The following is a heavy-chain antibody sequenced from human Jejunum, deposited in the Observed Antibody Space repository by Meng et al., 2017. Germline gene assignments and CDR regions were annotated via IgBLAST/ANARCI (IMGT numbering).Heavy chain of an antibody. J-gene: IGHJ4*02. V-gene: IGHV1-2*06. CDR1: GYTFTEYY. D-gene: IGHD2-21*01. CDR3: ARSCGDITCPLVFDY. CDR2: INPDSGST. Sequence: QVMLLHPVFDEMKPGASVKVSCNTSGYTFTEYYLHWVGQAAGQGLEWMGRINPDSGSTWFTQPFQGRVTMTRDMSIRTAYLELGSLSSGDTAVYYCARSCGDITCPLVFDYWGQGTLVTVSS.